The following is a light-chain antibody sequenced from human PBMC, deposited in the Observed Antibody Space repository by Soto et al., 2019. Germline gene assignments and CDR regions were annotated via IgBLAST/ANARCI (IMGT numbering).Light chain of an antibody. CDR2: AAS. Sequence: DIQMTQSPSSLSASVGDRVTITCRASQSISSYLNWYQQKPGKAPKLLIYAASSLQSGVPSRFSGSGSGTEFTLTISSLQAEDVAVYYCQQYYSTPLTFGGGTKVDIK. CDR3: QQYYSTPLT. J-gene: IGKJ4*01. CDR1: QSISSY. V-gene: IGKV1-39*01.